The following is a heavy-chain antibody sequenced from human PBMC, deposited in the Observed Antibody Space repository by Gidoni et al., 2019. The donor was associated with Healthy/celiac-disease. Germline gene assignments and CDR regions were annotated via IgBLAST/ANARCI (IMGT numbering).Heavy chain of an antibody. CDR2: IYYSGST. CDR3: ARREYYDILTGYYNRHAFDI. D-gene: IGHD3-9*01. J-gene: IGHJ3*02. CDR1: GGSISSSSYY. Sequence: QLQLQESGPGLVKPSETLSLTCTVSGGSISSSSYYWGWIRQPPGKGLEWIGSIYYSGSTYYNPSLKSRVTISVDTSKNQFSLKLSSVTAADTAVYYCARREYYDILTGYYNRHAFDIWGQGTMVTVSS. V-gene: IGHV4-39*01.